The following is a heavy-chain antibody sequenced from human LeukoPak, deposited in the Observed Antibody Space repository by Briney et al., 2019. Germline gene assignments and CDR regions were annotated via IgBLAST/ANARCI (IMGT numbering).Heavy chain of an antibody. V-gene: IGHV4-34*01. CDR2: INHSGST. D-gene: IGHD2-2*01. J-gene: IGHJ5*02. CDR3: ARGGPDIVVVPAAPGVRFDP. Sequence: PSETRSLTCAVYGGSFSGYYWSWIRQPPGKGLEWIGEINHSGSTNYNPSLRSRVTISVDTSKNQFSLKLSSVTAADTAVYYCARGGPDIVVVPAAPGVRFDPWGQGTLVTVSS. CDR1: GGSFSGYY.